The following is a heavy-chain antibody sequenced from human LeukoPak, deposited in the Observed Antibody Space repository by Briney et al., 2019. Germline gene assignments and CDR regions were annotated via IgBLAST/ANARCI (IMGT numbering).Heavy chain of an antibody. J-gene: IGHJ3*02. V-gene: IGHV1-2*02. CDR3: ARFPPRGFGTEAFDI. CDR2: INPNSGGT. D-gene: IGHD3-10*01. CDR1: GYTFTGYY. Sequence: ASVKVSCKASGYTFTGYYMHWVRQAPGQGLEWMGWINPNSGGTNYAQKFQGRVTMTRDTSISTAYMELSRLRSDDTAVYYCARFPPRGFGTEAFDIWGQGTMVTVSS.